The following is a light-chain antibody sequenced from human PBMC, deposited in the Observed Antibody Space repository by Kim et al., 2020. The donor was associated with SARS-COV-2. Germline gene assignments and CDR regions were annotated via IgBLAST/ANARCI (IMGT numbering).Light chain of an antibody. J-gene: IGLJ1*01. CDR2: SNN. CDR1: SSNIGSNT. CDR3: AAWDDSLNGYV. Sequence: QSVLTQPPSASGTPGQRVTISCSGSSSNIGSNTVNWYQQLPGTAPKLLIYSNNQRPSGVPDRVSGSRSGTSASLAISGLQSEDEADYYCAAWDDSLNGYVFGTGTKVTGL. V-gene: IGLV1-44*01.